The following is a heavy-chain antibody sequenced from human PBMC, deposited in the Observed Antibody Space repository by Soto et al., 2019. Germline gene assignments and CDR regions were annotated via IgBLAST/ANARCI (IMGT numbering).Heavy chain of an antibody. CDR2: ISAHNGNT. V-gene: IGHV1-18*01. CDR3: ARGRYGDY. D-gene: IGHD1-1*01. J-gene: IGHJ4*02. CDR1: GYTFTSYG. Sequence: QVHLVQSGAEVKKPGASVKVSCKASGYTFTSYGITWVRQAPGQGLEWMGWISAHNGNTDYAQKLQCRVIVTRDTSTSTAYRELRGLRSDDTAVYYCARGRYGDYWGQGALVTVSS.